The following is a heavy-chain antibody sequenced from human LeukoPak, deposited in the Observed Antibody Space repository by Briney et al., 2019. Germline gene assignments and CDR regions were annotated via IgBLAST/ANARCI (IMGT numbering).Heavy chain of an antibody. CDR1: GFTFSSFA. J-gene: IGHJ5*02. D-gene: IGHD6-13*01. V-gene: IGHV3-64D*06. Sequence: GGSLRLSCSASGFTFSSFAMHWVRQAPGKGLEYISSITANGDITYYTDSVRGRFTISRDNSKSTMYLQMGSLRTEDTAVYYCVKSSSSSGPNCFDPWGQGALASISS. CDR2: ITANGDIT. CDR3: VKSSSSSGPNCFDP.